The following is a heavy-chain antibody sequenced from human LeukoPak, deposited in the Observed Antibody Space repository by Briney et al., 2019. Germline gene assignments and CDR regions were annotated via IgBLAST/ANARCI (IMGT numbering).Heavy chain of an antibody. CDR2: IIPIFGTA. D-gene: IGHD4-17*01. CDR3: ARDRGGDYQKNWFDP. V-gene: IGHV1-69*05. CDR1: GGTFSSYA. Sequence: PVKVSCKASGGTFSSYAISWVRQAPGQGLEWMGRIIPIFGTANYAQKFQGRVTITTDESTSTAYMELSSLRSEDTAVYYCARDRGGDYQKNWFDPWGQGTLVTVSS. J-gene: IGHJ5*02.